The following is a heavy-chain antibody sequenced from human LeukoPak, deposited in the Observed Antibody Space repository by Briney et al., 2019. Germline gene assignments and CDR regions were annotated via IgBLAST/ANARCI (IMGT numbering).Heavy chain of an antibody. J-gene: IGHJ4*02. CDR1: GASISSSSYY. CDR2: IYYSGST. Sequence: SETLSLTCTVSGASISSSSYYWGWIRQPPGKGLEWIGSIYYSGSTYYNPSLKSRVTMSVDTSKNQFSLKLSSVTAVDTAVYYCARKATSGWYYFDCWGQGTLVTVSS. CDR3: ARKATSGWYYFDC. V-gene: IGHV4-39*07. D-gene: IGHD6-19*01.